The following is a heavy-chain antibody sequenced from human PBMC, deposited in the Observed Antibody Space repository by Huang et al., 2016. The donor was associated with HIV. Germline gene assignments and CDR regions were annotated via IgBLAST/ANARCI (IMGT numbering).Heavy chain of an antibody. CDR2: SSNTGDTI. V-gene: IGHV3-11*01. CDR3: ARGRYRLHP. J-gene: IGHJ5*02. D-gene: IGHD2-15*01. CDR1: GFTFSDYY. Sequence: QVQLVESGGGLVKPEGSLRLSCAASGFTFSDYYMAWNRQGQGKGMEWISYSSNTGDTIYYADSGRDRFTIYRDNAKKSLSLQINSLRADDTAVYYCARGRYRLHPWGQGALVVVSS.